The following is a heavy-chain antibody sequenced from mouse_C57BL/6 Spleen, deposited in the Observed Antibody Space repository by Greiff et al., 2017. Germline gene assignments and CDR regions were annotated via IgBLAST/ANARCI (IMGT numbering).Heavy chain of an antibody. Sequence: VQLQQSGAELVRPGSSVKLSCKASGYTFTSYWMHWVKQRPIQGLEWIGNIDPSDSETHYNQKFKDKATLTVDKSSSTAYMQLSSLTSEDSAVYYCARGGYDERVYYAMDYWGQGTSVTVSS. CDR1: GYTFTSYW. V-gene: IGHV1-52*01. D-gene: IGHD2-2*01. CDR2: IDPSDSET. CDR3: ARGGYDERVYYAMDY. J-gene: IGHJ4*01.